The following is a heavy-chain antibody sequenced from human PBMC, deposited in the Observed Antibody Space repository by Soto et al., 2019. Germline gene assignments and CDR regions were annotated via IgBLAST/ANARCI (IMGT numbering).Heavy chain of an antibody. CDR1: GFAFSGSA. Sequence: EVQVVESGGGLVQPGGSLKLSCAASGFAFSGSAMYWVRQASGKGPEWVGRIRSKGHNYATEYAASVKGRFTISRDDSKNTAYLQMNSLQTEDTAVYYCTRDLFSYDYSGILWYDPWGQGTLVTVSS. CDR2: IRSKGHNYAT. J-gene: IGHJ5*02. D-gene: IGHD3-16*01. V-gene: IGHV3-73*02. CDR3: TRDLFSYDYSGILWYDP.